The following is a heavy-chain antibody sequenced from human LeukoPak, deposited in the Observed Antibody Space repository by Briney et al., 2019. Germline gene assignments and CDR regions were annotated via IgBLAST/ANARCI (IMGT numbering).Heavy chain of an antibody. CDR3: ARDPDASRKDY. CDR1: GFTFSSYE. J-gene: IGHJ4*02. V-gene: IGHV3-48*03. D-gene: IGHD1-14*01. CDR2: ISSGSTI. Sequence: GGSLRLSCAASGFTFSSYEMNWVRQAPGKGLEWVSYISSGSTIYYADSVKGRFTISRDNAKNSLYLQMNSLRAEDTAVYYCARDPDASRKDYWGQGTLVTVSS.